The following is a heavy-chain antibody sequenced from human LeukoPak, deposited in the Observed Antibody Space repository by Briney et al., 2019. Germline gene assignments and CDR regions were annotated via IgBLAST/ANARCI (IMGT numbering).Heavy chain of an antibody. CDR3: ARDPGSSGWWGAFDI. D-gene: IGHD6-19*01. Sequence: SETLSLTCTVSGGSISSYYWNWIRQPPGKGLEWIGYIYYSGSTNYKSSLKSRVTISVDTSKNQFSLKLSSVTAADTAVYYCARDPGSSGWWGAFDIWGQGTMVTVSS. J-gene: IGHJ3*02. V-gene: IGHV4-59*01. CDR1: GGSISSYY. CDR2: IYYSGST.